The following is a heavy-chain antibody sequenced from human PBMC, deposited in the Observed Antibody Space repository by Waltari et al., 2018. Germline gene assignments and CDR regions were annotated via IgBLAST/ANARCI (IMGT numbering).Heavy chain of an antibody. V-gene: IGHV4-4*07. Sequence: QVQLQESGPGLVKPSETLSLTCTVSGGSISSYYWSWIRQPAGKGLEWIGRIYTSGSTNYNPSLKSRVTMSVDTSKNQFSLKLSSVTAADTAVYYCARMGDIVVVPAANPIYYYYYMDVWGKGTTVTISS. CDR1: GGSISSYY. CDR2: IYTSGST. D-gene: IGHD2-2*01. CDR3: ARMGDIVVVPAANPIYYYYYMDV. J-gene: IGHJ6*03.